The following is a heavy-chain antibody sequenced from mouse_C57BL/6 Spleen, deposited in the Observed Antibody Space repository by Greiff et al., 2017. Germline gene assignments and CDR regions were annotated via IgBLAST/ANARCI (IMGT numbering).Heavy chain of an antibody. D-gene: IGHD2-4*01. Sequence: QVQLQQPGAELVKPGASVKLSCKASGYTFTSYWMHWVKQRPGQGLEWIGMIHPNSGSTNYNEKFKSKATLTVDKSSSTAYMQLSSLTAEDSAVYYCASDDYDGRGFAYWGQGTLVTVSA. CDR1: GYTFTSYW. CDR2: IHPNSGST. CDR3: ASDDYDGRGFAY. V-gene: IGHV1-64*01. J-gene: IGHJ3*01.